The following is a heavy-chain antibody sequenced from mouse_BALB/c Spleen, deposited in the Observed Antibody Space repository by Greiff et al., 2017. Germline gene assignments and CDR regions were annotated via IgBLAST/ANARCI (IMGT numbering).Heavy chain of an antibody. Sequence: EVQLQQSGPGLVKPSQSLSLTCTVTGYSITSDYAWNWIRQFPGNKLEWMGYISYSGSTSYNPSLKSRISITRDTSKNQFFLQLNSVTTEDTATYYCARCPHYYGSSYNWYFDVWGAGTTVTVSS. CDR1: GYSITSDYA. J-gene: IGHJ1*01. CDR3: ARCPHYYGSSYNWYFDV. D-gene: IGHD1-1*01. CDR2: ISYSGST. V-gene: IGHV3-2*02.